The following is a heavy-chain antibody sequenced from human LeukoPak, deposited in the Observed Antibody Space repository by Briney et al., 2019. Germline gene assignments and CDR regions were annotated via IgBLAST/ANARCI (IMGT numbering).Heavy chain of an antibody. CDR1: GYTFSGYY. J-gene: IGHJ3*02. Sequence: ASVKVSCKASGYTFSGYYMHWVRQAPGQGLEWMGWINPNSGGTNYAQKFQGRVTMTRDTSISTAYMELSRLRYNDTAVYYCAVDSGPGRENAFDIWGQGTMVTVSS. CDR2: INPNSGGT. V-gene: IGHV1-2*02. CDR3: AVDSGPGRENAFDI. D-gene: IGHD3-10*01.